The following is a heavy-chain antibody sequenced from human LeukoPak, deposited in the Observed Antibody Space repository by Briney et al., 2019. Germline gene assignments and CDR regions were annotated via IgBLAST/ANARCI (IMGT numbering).Heavy chain of an antibody. CDR3: ASQPRRDDAFDI. CDR2: ISAYNGNT. V-gene: IGHV1-18*01. J-gene: IGHJ3*02. Sequence: ASVKVSCKASGYIFTSYGISWVRQAPGQGLEWMGWISAYNGNTNYAQKLQGRVTMTTDTSTSTAYMELRSLRSDDTAVYYCASQPRRDDAFDIWGQGTMVTVSS. D-gene: IGHD3-10*01. CDR1: GYIFTSYG.